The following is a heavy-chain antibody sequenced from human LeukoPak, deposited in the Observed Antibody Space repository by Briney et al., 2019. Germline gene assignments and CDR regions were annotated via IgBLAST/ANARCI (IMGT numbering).Heavy chain of an antibody. Sequence: GESLKISCKDSGYSFTSYWIGWVRQMPGKGLEWMGIIYPGDSDTRYSPSFQGQVTISADKSISTAYLQWSSLKASDTAMYYCARMGLRAAPDNWFDPWGQGTLVTVSS. J-gene: IGHJ5*02. V-gene: IGHV5-51*01. CDR3: ARMGLRAAPDNWFDP. CDR2: IYPGDSDT. D-gene: IGHD2-15*01. CDR1: GYSFTSYW.